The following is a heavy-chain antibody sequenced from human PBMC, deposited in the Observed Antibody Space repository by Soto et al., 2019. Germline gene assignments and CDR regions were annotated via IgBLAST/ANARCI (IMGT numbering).Heavy chain of an antibody. J-gene: IGHJ5*02. CDR1: GFTFSSDG. Sequence: QVQLVESGGGVIQPGRSLRLSCAASGFTFSSDGMHWVRQAPGKGLEWVAVISYDGSNKYYADSVKGRFTISRDNSNNTLHLQMNSLRAEDTAVYYCAKDSHRALIGSGGWFNPWGQGTLVTVSS. CDR2: ISYDGSNK. CDR3: AKDSHRALIGSGGWFNP. V-gene: IGHV3-30*18. D-gene: IGHD1-26*01.